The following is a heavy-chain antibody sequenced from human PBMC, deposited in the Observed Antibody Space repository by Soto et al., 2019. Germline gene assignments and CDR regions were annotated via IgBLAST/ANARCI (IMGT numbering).Heavy chain of an antibody. J-gene: IGHJ4*02. CDR3: ASSYGDYVSY. Sequence: SETLSLTCTVSGGSISSSSYYWGWIRQPPGKGLEWIGSIYYSGSTYYNPSLKSRVTISVDTSENQFSLKLSSVSAADTAVYYCASSYGDYVSYWGQGTLVTVSS. CDR2: IYYSGST. D-gene: IGHD4-17*01. V-gene: IGHV4-39*01. CDR1: GGSISSSSYY.